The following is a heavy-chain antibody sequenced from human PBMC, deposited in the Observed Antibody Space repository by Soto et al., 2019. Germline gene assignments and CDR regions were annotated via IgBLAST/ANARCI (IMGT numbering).Heavy chain of an antibody. CDR2: IIPIFGTA. D-gene: IGHD4-4*01. CDR1: GGTFSSYA. Sequence: SVKVSCKASGGTFSSYAISWVRQAPGQGLEWMGGIIPIFGTANYAQKFQGRVTITADESTSTAYMELSSLRHGDTAVYFCARSDDSTSYPLDLWGPGTLVTVSS. CDR3: ARSDDSTSYPLDL. J-gene: IGHJ5*02. V-gene: IGHV1-69*13.